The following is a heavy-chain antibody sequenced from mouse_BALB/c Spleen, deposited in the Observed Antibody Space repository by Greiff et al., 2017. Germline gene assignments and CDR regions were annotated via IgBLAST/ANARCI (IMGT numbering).Heavy chain of an antibody. Sequence: QVQLKESGPGLVAPSQSLSITCTVSGFSLTSYDISWIRQPPGKGLEWLGVIWTGGGTNYNSAFMSRLSISKDNSKSQVFLKMNSLQTDDTAIYYCVRNWDWFAYWGQGTLVTVSA. CDR3: VRNWDWFAY. CDR1: GFSLTSYD. J-gene: IGHJ3*01. D-gene: IGHD4-1*01. V-gene: IGHV2-9-2*01. CDR2: IWTGGGT.